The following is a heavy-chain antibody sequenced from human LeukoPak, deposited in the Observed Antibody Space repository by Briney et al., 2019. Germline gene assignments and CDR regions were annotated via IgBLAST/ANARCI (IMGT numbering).Heavy chain of an antibody. V-gene: IGHV1-18*01. CDR3: ARIASSSGSYYNPYYFDY. J-gene: IGHJ4*02. D-gene: IGHD3-10*01. Sequence: ASVKVSCKASGDTFTSYGISWVRQAAGQGLEWMGWISAYNGNTNYAQKLQGRITMTTDTSTSTAYMELRSLRSDDTAVYYCARIASSSGSYYNPYYFDYWGQGTLVTVSS. CDR1: GDTFTSYG. CDR2: ISAYNGNT.